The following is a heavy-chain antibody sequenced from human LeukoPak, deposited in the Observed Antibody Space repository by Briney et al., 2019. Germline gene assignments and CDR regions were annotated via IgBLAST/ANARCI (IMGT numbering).Heavy chain of an antibody. D-gene: IGHD4-17*01. J-gene: IGHJ4*02. CDR1: GGSISNYY. V-gene: IGHV4-59*01. Sequence: SETLSLTCTVSGGSISNYYWSWIRQPPGKGLEWIGYIYYSGSTNYNPSLKSRVTISVDTSKNQFSLKLSSVTAADTAVYYCARVRVDGDSDYWGQGTLVTVSS. CDR2: IYYSGST. CDR3: ARVRVDGDSDY.